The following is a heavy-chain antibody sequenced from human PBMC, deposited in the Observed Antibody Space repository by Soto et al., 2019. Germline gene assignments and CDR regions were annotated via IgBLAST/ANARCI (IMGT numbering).Heavy chain of an antibody. V-gene: IGHV2-70*04. CDR2: IDWDDDK. D-gene: IGHD6-13*01. Sequence: SGPTLVNPTHTLTLTCTFSGFSLSTSGMRVSWIRQPPGKALEWLARIDWDDDKFYSTSLKTRLTISKDTSKNQVVLKMTNMDPVDTATYYCARTPGIAAADPTDYFDYWGKGTLVTVSS. J-gene: IGHJ4*02. CDR3: ARTPGIAAADPTDYFDY. CDR1: GFSLSTSGMR.